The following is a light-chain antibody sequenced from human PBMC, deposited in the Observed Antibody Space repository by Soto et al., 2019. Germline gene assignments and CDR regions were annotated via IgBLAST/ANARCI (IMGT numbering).Light chain of an antibody. V-gene: IGKV1-5*01. CDR3: QQYSTYRT. CDR2: DAS. J-gene: IGKJ1*01. CDR1: QSISSW. Sequence: DIQMTQSPSTLSASVGDRVTITCRASQSISSWLAWYQQRPGKAPKLLIYDASSLESGVPSRFSGSGSGTEFTLTISSLQSDDFATYYCQQYSTYRTFGQGTKVDIK.